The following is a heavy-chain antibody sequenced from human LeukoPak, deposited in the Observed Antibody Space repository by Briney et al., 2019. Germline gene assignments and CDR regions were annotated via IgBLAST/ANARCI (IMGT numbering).Heavy chain of an antibody. CDR2: INPKSGGT. CDR3: ARGGRSTSCCDDAFDI. V-gene: IGHV1-2*02. Sequence: ASVKVSCKASGYTFTGYYVHWVRRAPGQGLEWMGWINPKSGGTNYAENFQGRVTMTRDTSISTAYMELSRLKSDDTAVYYCARGGRSTSCCDDAFDIWGQGTMVTVSS. J-gene: IGHJ3*02. D-gene: IGHD2-2*01. CDR1: GYTFTGYY.